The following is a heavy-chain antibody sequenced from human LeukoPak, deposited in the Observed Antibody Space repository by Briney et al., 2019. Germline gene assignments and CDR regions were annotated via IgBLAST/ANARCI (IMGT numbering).Heavy chain of an antibody. Sequence: SETLSLTCAVYGGSFSSYYWSWIRQPPGKGLEWIGYIYYSGSTNYNPSLKSRVTISVDTSKNQFSLKLISVTAADTAVYYCARDNYYGSGSFDYWGQGTLVTVSS. V-gene: IGHV4-59*01. CDR2: IYYSGST. CDR1: GGSFSSYY. J-gene: IGHJ4*02. CDR3: ARDNYYGSGSFDY. D-gene: IGHD3-10*01.